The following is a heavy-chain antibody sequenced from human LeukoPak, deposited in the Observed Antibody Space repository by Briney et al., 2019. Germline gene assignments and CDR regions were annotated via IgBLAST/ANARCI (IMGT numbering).Heavy chain of an antibody. CDR1: GFTFSSYS. D-gene: IGHD6-19*01. J-gene: IGHJ4*02. Sequence: GGSLRLSCAASGFTFSSYSMNWVRQAPGKGLEWVSSISSSSSYIYYADSVKGRFTISRDNAKNSLYLQMNSLRAEDTAVYYCARGDSSGWWGYFDYWGQGTLVTVSS. CDR3: ARGDSSGWWGYFDY. V-gene: IGHV3-21*01. CDR2: ISSSSSYI.